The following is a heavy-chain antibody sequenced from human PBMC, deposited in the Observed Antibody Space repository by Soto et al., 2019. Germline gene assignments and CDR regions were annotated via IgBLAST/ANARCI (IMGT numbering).Heavy chain of an antibody. J-gene: IGHJ5*02. CDR1: GYSFTSYW. V-gene: IGHV5-51*01. Sequence: PGESLKISCKGSGYSFTSYWIGWMRQMPGKGLEWMGIIYPGDSDTRYSPSFQGQVTISADKSISTAYLQWSSLKASDTAMYYCARLRGRYYDFWSGYPGLFDPWGQGTLVTVSS. CDR3: ARLRGRYYDFWSGYPGLFDP. CDR2: IYPGDSDT. D-gene: IGHD3-3*01.